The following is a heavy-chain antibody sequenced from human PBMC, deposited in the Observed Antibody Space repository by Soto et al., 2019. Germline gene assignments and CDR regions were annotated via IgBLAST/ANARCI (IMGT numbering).Heavy chain of an antibody. CDR2: INYGGST. Sequence: SETLSLTCTVSCGSISSYYWSWFRQPPGKGLKWIGDINYGGSTNYNPSLESRVTLSVDASRNQFSLKLNSVTAADTAVYYCAIHVPYFYGSGSYYPLRPWFDPWGHRTLLTVSS. V-gene: IGHV4-59*08. CDR1: CGSISSYY. CDR3: AIHVPYFYGSGSYYPLRPWFDP. J-gene: IGHJ5*02. D-gene: IGHD3-10*01.